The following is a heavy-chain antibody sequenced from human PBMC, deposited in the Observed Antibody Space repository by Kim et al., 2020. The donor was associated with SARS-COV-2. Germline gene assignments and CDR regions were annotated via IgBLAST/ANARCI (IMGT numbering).Heavy chain of an antibody. CDR1: GFTFTDFW. V-gene: IGHV5-51*01. CDR3: ARQPPTFAFDF. CDR2: IYPYDSDI. Sequence: GESLKISCKAAGFTFTDFWIGWVRQIPGKGLEWIGIIYPYDSDIKYSPSFRGQVTISADKSISTAYLQRGSLKASDTAMYFCARQPPTFAFDFWGQGTLV. J-gene: IGHJ4*02. D-gene: IGHD3-3*01.